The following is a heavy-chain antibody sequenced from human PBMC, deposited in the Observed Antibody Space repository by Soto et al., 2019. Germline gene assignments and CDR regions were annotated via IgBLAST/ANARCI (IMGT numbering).Heavy chain of an antibody. J-gene: IGHJ6*02. D-gene: IGHD3-3*01. CDR3: ARDVGKEDRYYYFWRGYYNVYCGMDV. CDR2: ISSSSSTI. V-gene: IGHV3-48*02. CDR1: GFTFISYS. Sequence: GGSLRLSCAASGFTFISYSMNWVRQAPGKGLEWVSYISSSSSTIYYADSVKGRFTISRDNAKNSLYLQMNSLRDDDTAVYYWARDVGKEDRYYYFWRGYYNVYCGMDVWGQGTTVTVSS.